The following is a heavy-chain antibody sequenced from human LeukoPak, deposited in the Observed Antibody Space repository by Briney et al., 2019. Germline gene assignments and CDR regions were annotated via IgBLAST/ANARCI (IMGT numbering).Heavy chain of an antibody. Sequence: PSETLSLTCAVYGGSFSGYYWSWIRQPPGKGLEWIGEINHSGSTNYNPSLKSRVTISVDTSKNQFSLKLSSVTAADTAVYYCARDEDAAMAYFDYWGQGTLVTVSS. CDR3: ARDEDAAMAYFDY. CDR1: GGSFSGYY. CDR2: INHSGST. V-gene: IGHV4-34*01. J-gene: IGHJ4*02. D-gene: IGHD5-18*01.